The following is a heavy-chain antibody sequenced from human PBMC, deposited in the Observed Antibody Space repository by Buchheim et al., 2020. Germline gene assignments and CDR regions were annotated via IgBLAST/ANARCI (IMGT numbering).Heavy chain of an antibody. CDR3: AGRAITIFGVVTYYYYYGMDV. J-gene: IGHJ6*02. V-gene: IGHV4-34*01. CDR2: INHSGST. CDR1: GGSFSGCY. Sequence: QVQLQQWGAGLLKPSETLSLTCAVYGGSFSGCYWSWIRQPPGKGLEWIGEINHSGSTNYNPSLKSRVTISVDTSKNQFSLKLSSVTAADTAVYYCAGRAITIFGVVTYYYYYGMDVWGQGTT. D-gene: IGHD3-3*01.